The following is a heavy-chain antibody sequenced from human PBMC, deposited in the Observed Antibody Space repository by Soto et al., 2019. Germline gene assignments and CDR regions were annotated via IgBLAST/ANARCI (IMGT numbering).Heavy chain of an antibody. CDR1: GFTFSSYA. CDR3: ARDRYGGSYYRYYYYYGMDV. V-gene: IGHV3-30-3*01. CDR2: ISYDGSNK. J-gene: IGHJ6*02. D-gene: IGHD1-26*01. Sequence: QVQLVESGGGVVQPGRSLRLSCAASGFTFSSYAMHWVRQAPGKGLEWVAVISYDGSNKYYADSVKGRFTISRDNSKDTLYLQMNSLRAEDTAVYYCARDRYGGSYYRYYYYYGMDVWGQGTTVTVSS.